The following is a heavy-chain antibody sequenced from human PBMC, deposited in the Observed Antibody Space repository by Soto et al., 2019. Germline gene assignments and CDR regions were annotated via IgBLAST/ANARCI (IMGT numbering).Heavy chain of an antibody. CDR2: ISGNVGSTT. CDR1: GITFTNYA. V-gene: IGHV3-23*01. D-gene: IGHD6-19*01. J-gene: IGHJ4*02. CDR3: AKHRGFVAGPLDS. Sequence: EVQLLESGGGLAQPGGSLRLSCAVSGITFTNYAMGWVRQAPGKGLEWVSGISGNVGSTTHYADSVKGRFPIARDNSKNILFLQMNSLRAEDTAVYYCAKHRGFVAGPLDSWGQGTLVIVSS.